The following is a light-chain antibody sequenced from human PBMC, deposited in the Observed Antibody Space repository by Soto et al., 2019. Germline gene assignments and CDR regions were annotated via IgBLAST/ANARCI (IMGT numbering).Light chain of an antibody. CDR1: QSISSW. CDR2: TAS. J-gene: IGKJ4*01. V-gene: IGKV1-5*03. CDR3: QQYNSYPLT. Sequence: DIQMTQSPSTLSASVGGRVTITCRASQSISSWLAWYQQTPVKAPKLLIYTASSLDSGVPSRFSGSASGTEFTLTISSLQPDDFANYYCQQYNSYPLTFGGGTKVDIK.